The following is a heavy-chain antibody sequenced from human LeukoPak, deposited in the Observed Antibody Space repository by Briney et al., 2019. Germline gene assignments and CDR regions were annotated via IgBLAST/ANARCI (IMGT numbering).Heavy chain of an antibody. CDR3: AREEHCSGGSCYAFDY. Sequence: GASVEVSCKASGYTFTGYYMHWVRQAPGQGLEWMGWINPNSGGTNYAQKFQGRVTMTRDTSISTAYMELSRLRSDDTAVYYCAREEHCSGGSCYAFDYWGQGTLVTVSS. V-gene: IGHV1-2*02. D-gene: IGHD2-15*01. CDR1: GYTFTGYY. CDR2: INPNSGGT. J-gene: IGHJ4*02.